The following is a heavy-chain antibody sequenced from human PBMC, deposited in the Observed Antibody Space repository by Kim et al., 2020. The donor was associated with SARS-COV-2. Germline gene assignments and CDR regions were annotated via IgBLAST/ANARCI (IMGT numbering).Heavy chain of an antibody. CDR1: GYTFVHYG. D-gene: IGHD1-26*01. J-gene: IGHJ6*02. CDR3: ARGLSATIYDYYYGVDV. CDR2: INAGNGNT. V-gene: IGHV1-3*01. Sequence: ASVKVSCKASGYTFVHYGLHWVRQAPGQRLEWMGWINAGNGNTKYSQEFQGRLTFTRDTSASTVYMELSSVRSEDSALYYCARGLSATIYDYYYGVDVWGQGTTV.